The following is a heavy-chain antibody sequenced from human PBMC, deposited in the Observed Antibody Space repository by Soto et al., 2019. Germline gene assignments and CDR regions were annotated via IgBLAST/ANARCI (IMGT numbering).Heavy chain of an antibody. CDR2: IYYSGTT. V-gene: IGHV4-59*08. D-gene: IGHD1-26*01. J-gene: IGHJ4*02. CDR3: ARLGGSYAVPHFDY. Sequence: WTWIRQPPGKGLEWMGYIYYSGTTTNYNPSLKSRVTLSVDTSKNQFSLKLSSVTAADTAVYYCARLGGSYAVPHFDYWGQGTLVNVSS.